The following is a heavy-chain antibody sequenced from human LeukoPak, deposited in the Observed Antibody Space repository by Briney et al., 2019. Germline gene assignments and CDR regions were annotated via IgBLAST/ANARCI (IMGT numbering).Heavy chain of an antibody. Sequence: SETLSLTCTVSGGSISSSSYYWGWIRQPAGKGLEWIGRIYTSGSTNYNPSLKSRVTISVDTSKNQFSLKLSSVTAADTAVYYCARVRAIQLWTAFDIWGQGTMVTVPS. J-gene: IGHJ3*02. CDR2: IYTSGST. V-gene: IGHV4-61*02. D-gene: IGHD5-18*01. CDR3: ARVRAIQLWTAFDI. CDR1: GGSISSSSYY.